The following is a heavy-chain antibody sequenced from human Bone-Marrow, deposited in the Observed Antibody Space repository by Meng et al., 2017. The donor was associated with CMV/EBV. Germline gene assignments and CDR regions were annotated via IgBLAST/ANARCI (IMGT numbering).Heavy chain of an antibody. CDR3: ARDIVGDLDYGSGNYYFDY. D-gene: IGHD3-10*01. V-gene: IGHV4-59*01. Sequence: GSLRLSCTVSGGSISSYYWSWIRQPAGKGLEWIGYIYYSGSTNYNPSLKSRVTISVDTSKNQFSLKLSSVTAADTAVYYCARDIVGDLDYGSGNYYFDYWGQGTLVTVSS. J-gene: IGHJ4*02. CDR2: IYYSGST. CDR1: GGSISSYY.